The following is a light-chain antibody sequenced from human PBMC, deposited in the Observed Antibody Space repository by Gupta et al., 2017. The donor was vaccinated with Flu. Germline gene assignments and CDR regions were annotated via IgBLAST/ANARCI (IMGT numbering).Light chain of an antibody. CDR1: SSDIGAYNY. CDR3: SSYAGSKDLI. V-gene: IGLV2-8*01. CDR2: EVT. J-gene: IGLJ2*01. Sequence: QSALTQPPSASGSPGQSVTISCTGTSSDIGAYNYVSWYQQHPGKAPRLMIYEVTHRPSGVPDRFSGSKSGNTASLTVSGLQAEDEADYYCSSYAGSKDLIFGGGTRLTVL.